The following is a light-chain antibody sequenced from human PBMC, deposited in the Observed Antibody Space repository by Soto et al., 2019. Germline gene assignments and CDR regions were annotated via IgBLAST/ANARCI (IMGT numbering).Light chain of an antibody. CDR1: QTLANY. J-gene: IGKJ1*01. CDR3: QQYNSFPWT. CDR2: DAS. V-gene: IGKV3-11*01. Sequence: EVVLTQSPATLSLSPGERATLSCRASQTLANYLAWYQQRPGQAPRLLITDASKLESGVPPRFNGSRSETEFTLTIRNLQPDDFATYYCQQYNSFPWTFGLGTKVEIK.